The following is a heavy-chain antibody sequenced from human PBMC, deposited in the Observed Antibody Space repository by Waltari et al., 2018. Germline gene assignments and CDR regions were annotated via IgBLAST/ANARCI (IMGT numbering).Heavy chain of an antibody. CDR1: GGTSSSYA. Sequence: QVQLVQSGAEAKKPGSSVKVSCKASGGTSSSYAISWVRQAPGQGLEWMGGIIPIFGTANYAQKFQGRVTITADESTSTAYMELSSLRSEDTAVYYCVGQWPPHAGGTGSNWGQGTLVTVSS. V-gene: IGHV1-69*13. D-gene: IGHD6-19*01. J-gene: IGHJ4*02. CDR3: VGQWPPHAGGTGSN. CDR2: IIPIFGTA.